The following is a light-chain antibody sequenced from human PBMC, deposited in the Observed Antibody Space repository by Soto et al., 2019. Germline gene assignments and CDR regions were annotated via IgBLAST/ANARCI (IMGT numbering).Light chain of an antibody. J-gene: IGLJ3*02. CDR3: QSYDSSNWV. Sequence: NFMLTXPHSVSESPGKTVTXXXTXXXXXIASNYVQWYQQRPGSAPTTVIYEDNQRPSGVPDRFSGSIDSSSNSASLTISGLKTEDEADYYCQSYDSSNWVFGGGTKLTVL. V-gene: IGLV6-57*02. CDR2: EDN. CDR1: XXXIASNY.